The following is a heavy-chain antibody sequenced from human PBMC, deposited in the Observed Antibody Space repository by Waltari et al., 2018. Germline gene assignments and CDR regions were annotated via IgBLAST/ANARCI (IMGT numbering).Heavy chain of an antibody. CDR1: GYTLTTLS. Sequence: QVHLVQSGAEVTKPGPSVKVSCKASGYTLTTLSTHWVRQAPGKGLEWMGGFDPEEGESIYAQKFQGRVTMTEDASTDTAYMELSGLRSDDTAVYYCVTDQRWLQSQIAYWGQGTLVTVSS. CDR3: VTDQRWLQSQIAY. CDR2: FDPEEGES. J-gene: IGHJ4*02. D-gene: IGHD5-12*01. V-gene: IGHV1-24*01.